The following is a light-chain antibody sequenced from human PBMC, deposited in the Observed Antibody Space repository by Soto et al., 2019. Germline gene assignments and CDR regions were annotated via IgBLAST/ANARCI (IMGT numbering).Light chain of an antibody. J-gene: IGKJ4*01. Sequence: EIVLTQSPGTLSLSPGERATLSCRASQSVSSSYLAWYQQKPGQTPRLLIYVASSRAIYGASSRATGIPDRFSGSGSGTDYTLTISRLEPEDFAVYYCQQYGSSPLTFGGGTKVEIK. CDR1: QSVSSSY. CDR2: GAS. CDR3: QQYGSSPLT. V-gene: IGKV3-20*01.